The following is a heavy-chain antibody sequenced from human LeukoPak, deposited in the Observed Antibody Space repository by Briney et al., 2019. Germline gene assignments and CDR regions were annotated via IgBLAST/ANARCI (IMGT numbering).Heavy chain of an antibody. J-gene: IGHJ4*02. CDR3: AEDGIRYFDS. CDR2: ITSSSSYI. Sequence: GGSLRLSCAASGFTFSSYSMHWVRQAPGKGLEWVASITSSSSYIYYADSVKGRFTISRDNAKNSLYLQMNSLRAEDTAFFFHAEDGIRYFDSWGQGTLVTVSS. V-gene: IGHV3-21*01. CDR1: GFTFSSYS. D-gene: IGHD3-9*01.